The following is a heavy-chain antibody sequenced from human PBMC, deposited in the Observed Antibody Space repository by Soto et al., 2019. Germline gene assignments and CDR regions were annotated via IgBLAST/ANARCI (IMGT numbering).Heavy chain of an antibody. V-gene: IGHV1-18*01. D-gene: IGHD3-22*01. CDR1: GYTFTSYG. CDR3: ARGRILYSGYWYYFDY. Sequence: ASVKVSCQTSGYTFTSYGISWVRQAPGQGLEWMGWISAYNGNTNYAQKLQGRVTVTTDTSTSTAYMELRSLRSDDTAVYYCARGRILYSGYWYYFDYWGQGTLVTVSS. CDR2: ISAYNGNT. J-gene: IGHJ4*02.